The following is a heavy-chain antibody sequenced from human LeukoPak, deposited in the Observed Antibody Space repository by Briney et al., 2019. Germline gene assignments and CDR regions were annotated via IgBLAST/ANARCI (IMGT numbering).Heavy chain of an antibody. D-gene: IGHD3-10*01. J-gene: IGHJ4*02. Sequence: EGSLRLSCAASGFTFSSYAMHWVRQAPGKGLEYVSAISSNGGSTYYADSVKGRFTISRDNSKNTLYLQMGSLRAEDMAVYYCARSPMVRGVIIYYFDYWGQGTLVTVSS. V-gene: IGHV3-64*02. CDR2: ISSNGGST. CDR1: GFTFSSYA. CDR3: ARSPMVRGVIIYYFDY.